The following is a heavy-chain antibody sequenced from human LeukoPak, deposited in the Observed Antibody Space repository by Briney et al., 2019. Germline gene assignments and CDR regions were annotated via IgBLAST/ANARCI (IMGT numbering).Heavy chain of an antibody. V-gene: IGHV4-39*01. CDR3: AKQFSSVGYDFWSGSPNYFMDV. D-gene: IGHD3-3*01. Sequence: PSETLSLTCTVSGDSISSRSFYWGRVRQPPGKGLEWIASIYYTGTTYYNPSLTSRVTIFVDTSKSQFSLKVDSVTASDTAVYYCAKQFSSVGYDFWSGSPNYFMDVWGKGMTVTVSS. CDR1: GDSISSRSFY. J-gene: IGHJ6*03. CDR2: IYYTGTT.